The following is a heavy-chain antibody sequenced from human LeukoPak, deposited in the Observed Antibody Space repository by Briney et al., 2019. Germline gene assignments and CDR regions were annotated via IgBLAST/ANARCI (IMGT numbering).Heavy chain of an antibody. CDR1: GYTFTDYY. CDR2: ISPNSGGT. Sequence: VASVKVSCKASGYTFTDYYMHWVRQAPGQGLEWMGWISPNSGGTNYAQKFQGRVTMTRDTPISTAYMELSRLRSDDTAVYYCASSIVYCSSTSCYFNWGQGTLVTVSS. V-gene: IGHV1-2*02. D-gene: IGHD2-2*01. CDR3: ASSIVYCSSTSCYFN. J-gene: IGHJ4*02.